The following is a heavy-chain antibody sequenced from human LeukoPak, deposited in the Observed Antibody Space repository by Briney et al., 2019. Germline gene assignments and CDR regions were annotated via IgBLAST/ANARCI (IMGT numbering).Heavy chain of an antibody. J-gene: IGHJ5*02. CDR3: ARDRRFGELLPRGFDP. V-gene: IGHV3-53*01. D-gene: IGHD3-10*01. CDR2: IYSGGST. CDR1: VFTFSSNY. Sequence: GGSLRLSCAASVFTFSSNYMSWVRQAPGKGLEWVSVIYSGGSTYSADSVKGRFTISRDNSKNTLYLQMNSLRAEDTAVYYCARDRRFGELLPRGFDPWGQGTLVTVSS.